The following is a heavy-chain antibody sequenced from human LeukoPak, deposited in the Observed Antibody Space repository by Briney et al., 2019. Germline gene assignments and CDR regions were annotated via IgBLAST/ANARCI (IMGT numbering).Heavy chain of an antibody. CDR2: IYTSGGT. Sequence: SETLSLTCTVSGGSISSYYWSWIRQPAGKGLEWIGRIYTSGGTNYNPSLKSRVTMSVDTSKNQFSLKLSSVTAADTAVYYCARFSGTPHYYYYYMDVWGKGTTVTVSS. V-gene: IGHV4-4*07. CDR3: ARFSGTPHYYYYYMDV. J-gene: IGHJ6*03. CDR1: GGSISSYY. D-gene: IGHD1-14*01.